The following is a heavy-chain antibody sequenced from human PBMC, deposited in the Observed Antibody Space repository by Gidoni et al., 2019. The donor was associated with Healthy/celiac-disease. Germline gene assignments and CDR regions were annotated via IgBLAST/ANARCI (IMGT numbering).Heavy chain of an antibody. CDR2: INPSGGST. J-gene: IGHJ4*02. CDR1: GYTFTSHY. V-gene: IGHV1-46*01. Sequence: QVQLVQSGAEVKKPGASVKASCKASGYTFTSHYMHWVRQAPGQGLEWMGIINPSGGSTSYAQKFQGRVTMTRDTSTSTVYMELSSLRSEDTAVYYCARDGPLSYNEWELLPCDYWGQGTLVTVSS. D-gene: IGHD1-26*01. CDR3: ARDGPLSYNEWELLPCDY.